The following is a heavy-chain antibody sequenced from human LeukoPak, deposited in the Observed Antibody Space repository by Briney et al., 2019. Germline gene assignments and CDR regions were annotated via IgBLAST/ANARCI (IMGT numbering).Heavy chain of an antibody. Sequence: SVKVSCKASGGTFSSYTISWVRQAPGQGREWMGRIIPILGIANYAQKFQGRVTITADKSTSTAYMELSSLRSEDTAVYYCARDEGSYHGDYFDYWGQGTLVTVSS. CDR3: ARDEGSYHGDYFDY. D-gene: IGHD1-26*01. V-gene: IGHV1-69*04. CDR2: IIPILGIA. CDR1: GGTFSSYT. J-gene: IGHJ4*02.